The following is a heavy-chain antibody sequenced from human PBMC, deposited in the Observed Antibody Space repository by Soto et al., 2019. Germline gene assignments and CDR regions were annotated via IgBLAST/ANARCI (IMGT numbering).Heavy chain of an antibody. J-gene: IGHJ6*03. CDR3: TPDPPGGSIFGVVNYYYYYYMAV. CDR2: IKSKTDGGTT. Sequence: GGSLRLSCAASGFTFSNAWMSWVRQAPGKGLEWVGRIKSKTDGGTTDYAAHLKGRFTISRDDSKNTLYLQMNSLKTDDTAVYYCTPDPPGGSIFGVVNYYYYYYMAVWGKGTSFTVSS. V-gene: IGHV3-15*01. CDR1: GFTFSNAW. D-gene: IGHD3-3*01.